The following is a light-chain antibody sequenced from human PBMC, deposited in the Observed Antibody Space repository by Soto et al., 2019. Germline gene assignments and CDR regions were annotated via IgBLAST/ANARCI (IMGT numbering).Light chain of an antibody. V-gene: IGLV2-14*03. CDR2: DVS. Sequence: QAVLTQPSSVSASPGQSITISCTGTSSDVGGYNYVSWYQHHPGKAPKLMIYDVSNRPSGVSNRFSGSKSGNTASLTISGLQPEDEADYYCSSYTTSNTRQIVFGTGTKVTVL. CDR1: SSDVGGYNY. J-gene: IGLJ1*01. CDR3: SSYTTSNTRQIV.